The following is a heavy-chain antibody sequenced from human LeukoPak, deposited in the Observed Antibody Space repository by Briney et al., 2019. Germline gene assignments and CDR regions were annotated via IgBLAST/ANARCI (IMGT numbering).Heavy chain of an antibody. CDR1: GFSLSTSGVG. CDR3: AHRLPYSGGWYGLDY. V-gene: IGHV2-5*02. J-gene: IGHJ4*02. Sequence: SGPTLVNPTQTLTLTCTFSGFSLSTSGVGVGWIRQPPGKALEWLALIYWDDYKRYSPSLKSRLTITKDTSKNQVVLTMTNIDPVDTATYYCAHRLPYSGGWYGLDYWGQGTLVTVSS. CDR2: IYWDDYK. D-gene: IGHD6-19*01.